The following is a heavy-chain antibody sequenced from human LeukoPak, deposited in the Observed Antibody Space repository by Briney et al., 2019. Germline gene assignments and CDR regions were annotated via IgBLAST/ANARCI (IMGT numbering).Heavy chain of an antibody. Sequence: SETLSLTCAVYGGSFSGYYWSWLRQPPGKGLEWIGEINHSGSTNYNPSLKSRVTISVDTSKNQFSLKLSSVTAADTAVYYCARRYSYGPHYFDYWGQGTLVTVSS. CDR2: INHSGST. V-gene: IGHV4-34*01. D-gene: IGHD5-18*01. J-gene: IGHJ4*02. CDR1: GGSFSGYY. CDR3: ARRYSYGPHYFDY.